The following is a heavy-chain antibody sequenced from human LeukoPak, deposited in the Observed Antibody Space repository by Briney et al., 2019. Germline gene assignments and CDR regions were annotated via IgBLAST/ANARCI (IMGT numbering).Heavy chain of an antibody. D-gene: IGHD6-6*01. V-gene: IGHV1-18*01. J-gene: IGHJ4*02. CDR1: GYDFINYG. Sequence: GDSVKVSCKASGYDFINYGISWVRQAPGQGLEWMGWRSIYNGNTDYKLQGRVTMTTDTSTSTAYMELRSLRSDDTAVYYCARGGPFPSSSSSREYCLDYWGQGTLVTVSS. CDR2: RSIYNGNT. CDR3: ARGGPFPSSSSSREYCLDY.